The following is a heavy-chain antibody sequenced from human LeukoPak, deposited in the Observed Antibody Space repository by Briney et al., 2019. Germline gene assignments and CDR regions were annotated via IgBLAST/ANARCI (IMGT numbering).Heavy chain of an antibody. Sequence: GASVKVSCKASGYTFTGYYMHWVRQAPGQGLKGMGGTNPNSGGTNYAQKFQGRVTMTRDTSISTAYMELSRLRSDDTAVYYCARWSSSSEENYYYYYMDVWGKGTTVTVSS. CDR2: TNPNSGGT. V-gene: IGHV1-2*02. J-gene: IGHJ6*03. CDR3: ARWSSSSEENYYYYYMDV. CDR1: GYTFTGYY. D-gene: IGHD6-6*01.